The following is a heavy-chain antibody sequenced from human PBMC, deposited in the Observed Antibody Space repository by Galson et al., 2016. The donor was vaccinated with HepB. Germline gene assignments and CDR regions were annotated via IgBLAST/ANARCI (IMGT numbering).Heavy chain of an antibody. J-gene: IGHJ4*02. CDR2: ISDGGGRV. D-gene: IGHD2-8*02. V-gene: IGHV3-11*04. CDR3: ALTVDTGTGTGGRFDD. Sequence: SLRLSCAASGFDFSDYYMTWIRQPPGKGLEWISYISDGGGRVYYAESVKGRFSISRDNAKNTLYLQTSSLRAEDTAVYYCALTVDTGTGTGGRFDDWGQGTLVTVSS. CDR1: GFDFSDYY.